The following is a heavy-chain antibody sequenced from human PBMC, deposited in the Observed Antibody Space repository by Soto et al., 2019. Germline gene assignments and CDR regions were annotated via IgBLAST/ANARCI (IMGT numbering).Heavy chain of an antibody. D-gene: IGHD4-17*01. J-gene: IGHJ4*02. V-gene: IGHV4-59*08. CDR2: IYYSGST. CDR3: ARHEGDYGVFDY. Sequence: SETLSLTCTVSGGSISSYYWSWIRQPPGKGLEWIGYIYYSGSTNYNPSLKSRVTISVDTSKNQFSLKLSSVTAADTAVYYCARHEGDYGVFDYWGQGTLVTVSS. CDR1: GGSISSYY.